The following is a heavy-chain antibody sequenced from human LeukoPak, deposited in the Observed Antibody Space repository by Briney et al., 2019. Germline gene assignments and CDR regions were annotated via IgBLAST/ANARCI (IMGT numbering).Heavy chain of an antibody. CDR1: GFTFSSYW. CDR3: ARDNGGYGGFDY. Sequence: GGSLRLSCAASGFTFSSYWMHWVRQAPGKGLVWVSRINTDGSSTSYADSVKGRFTISRDNAKNTLYLQMNSLRAEDTAVYYCARDNGGYGGFDYWGQGTLVTVSS. CDR2: INTDGSST. J-gene: IGHJ4*02. D-gene: IGHD5-12*01. V-gene: IGHV3-74*01.